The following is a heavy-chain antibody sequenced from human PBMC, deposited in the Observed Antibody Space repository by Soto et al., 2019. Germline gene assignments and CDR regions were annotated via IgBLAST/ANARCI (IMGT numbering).Heavy chain of an antibody. CDR1: GFDVSNTY. Sequence: GGSLRLSCAASGFDVSNTYMSWVRQAPGKGLDWVSIIYSGGATYYADSVKGRFTISRDNSKNTLYLQMNSLRAEDTALYYCARVSNGTIYSPHAFDVWGQGTMVTVSS. CDR3: ARVSNGTIYSPHAFDV. J-gene: IGHJ3*01. V-gene: IGHV3-53*01. CDR2: IYSGGAT. D-gene: IGHD1-7*01.